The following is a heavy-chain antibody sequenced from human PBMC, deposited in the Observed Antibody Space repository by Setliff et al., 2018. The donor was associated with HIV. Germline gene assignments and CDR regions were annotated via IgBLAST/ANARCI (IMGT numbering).Heavy chain of an antibody. V-gene: IGHV4-4*09. CDR2: IYISGTT. Sequence: SETLSLTCTVSGGSISTSYWNWIRQPPGKGLEWIAYIYISGTTNYNHSHKSRVTISLDTSRNQFSLKLGSVTAADTAMYYCAREHCSGGSCNGFDIWGQGTMVTVSS. CDR1: GGSISTSY. J-gene: IGHJ3*02. CDR3: AREHCSGGSCNGFDI. D-gene: IGHD2-15*01.